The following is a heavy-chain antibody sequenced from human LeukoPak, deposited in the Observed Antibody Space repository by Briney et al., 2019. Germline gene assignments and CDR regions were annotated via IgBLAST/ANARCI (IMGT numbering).Heavy chain of an antibody. D-gene: IGHD1-26*01. J-gene: IGHJ4*02. V-gene: IGHV3-72*01. CDR1: GFTFSDHY. CDR3: AREWDSGSYYLGYFDY. CDR2: IRNKANSYTT. Sequence: GGSLRLSCAASGFTFSDHYMDWVRQAPGKGLEWVGRIRNKANSYTTEYAASVKGRFTISRDDSKNSLYLQMNSLKCEYTAVYYCAREWDSGSYYLGYFDYWGQGTLVTVSS.